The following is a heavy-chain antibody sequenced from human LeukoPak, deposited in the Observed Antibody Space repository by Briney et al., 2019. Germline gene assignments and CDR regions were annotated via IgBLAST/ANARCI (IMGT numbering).Heavy chain of an antibody. Sequence: PGGSLRLSCVDSEFSFRSYWMSWVRQPPGKGLEWIGEIYHSGSTNYNPSLKSRVTISVDKSKNQFSLKLSSVTAADTAVYYCAREDGYNWNDVSRWFDPWGQGTLVTVSS. CDR1: EFSFRSYW. CDR2: IYHSGST. D-gene: IGHD1-1*01. CDR3: AREDGYNWNDVSRWFDP. J-gene: IGHJ5*02. V-gene: IGHV4-4*02.